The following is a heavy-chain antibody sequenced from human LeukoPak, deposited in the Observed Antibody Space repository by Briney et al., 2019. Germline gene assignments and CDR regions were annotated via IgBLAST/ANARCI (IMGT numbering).Heavy chain of an antibody. D-gene: IGHD2-15*01. Sequence: GASVKVSCKASGYTSTGYYMHWVRQAPGQGLEWMGRINPNSGGTNYAQKFQGRVTMTRDTSISTAYMELSRLRSDDTAVYYCAREPLGYCSGGSCYSRFKYDYWGQGTLVTVSS. CDR3: AREPLGYCSGGSCYSRFKYDY. CDR1: GYTSTGYY. J-gene: IGHJ4*02. V-gene: IGHV1-2*06. CDR2: INPNSGGT.